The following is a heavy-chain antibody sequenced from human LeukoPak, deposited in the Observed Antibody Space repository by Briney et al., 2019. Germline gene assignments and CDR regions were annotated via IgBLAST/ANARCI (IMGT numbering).Heavy chain of an antibody. CDR1: GGSISSYY. CDR3: ARDSRATIFGY. Sequence: PSETLSLTCTVSGGSISSYYCSWIRQPPGKGLEWIGYIYYIGSTNYNPSLKSRVTISVDTSKNQFSLKLSSVTAADTAVYYCARDSRATIFGYWGQGTLVTVSS. CDR2: IYYIGST. D-gene: IGHD5-12*01. J-gene: IGHJ4*02. V-gene: IGHV4-59*01.